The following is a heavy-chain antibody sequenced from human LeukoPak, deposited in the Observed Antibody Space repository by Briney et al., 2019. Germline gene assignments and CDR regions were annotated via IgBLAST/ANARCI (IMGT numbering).Heavy chain of an antibody. V-gene: IGHV3-23*01. J-gene: IGHJ4*02. D-gene: IGHD5-12*01. CDR2: IRGSDEST. CDR1: GFTFSANA. Sequence: GGSLRLSCAASGFTFSANAMTWVRQAPGKGLEWVSHIRGSDESTYYADSVKGRFTISRDNSKNTLYLQMNSLRAEDTAVYYCAKGHTDSEWLYFDSWGQGTLVTVSS. CDR3: AKGHTDSEWLYFDS.